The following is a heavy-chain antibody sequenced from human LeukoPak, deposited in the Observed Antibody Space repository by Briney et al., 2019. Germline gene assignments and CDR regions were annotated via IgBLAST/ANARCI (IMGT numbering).Heavy chain of an antibody. CDR1: GFTFSTYG. D-gene: IGHD7-27*01. CDR3: ARGGTGEVPFDY. CDR2: ISSSGTYI. V-gene: IGHV3-21*01. Sequence: GGSLRLSCTASGFTFSTYGMNWVRQAPGKGLEWVSSISSSGTYIYYADSVKGRFTISRDNAKNSLYLQMNSLRAEDTAVYYCARGGTGEVPFDYWGQGTLVTVSS. J-gene: IGHJ4*02.